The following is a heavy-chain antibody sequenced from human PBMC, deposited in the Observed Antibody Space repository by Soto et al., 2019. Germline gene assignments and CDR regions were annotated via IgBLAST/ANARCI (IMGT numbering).Heavy chain of an antibody. CDR2: INPNSGGT. J-gene: IGHJ5*02. CDR3: ARNKYSRGWWRAVRFDP. Sequence: ASVKVSCKASGYTFTGYYMHWVRQAPGQGLEWMGWINPNSGGTNYAQKFQGRVTMTRDTSISTAYMELSRLRSDDTAVYYCARNKYSRGWWRAVRFDPWGQGTLVTVSS. CDR1: GYTFTGYY. D-gene: IGHD6-19*01. V-gene: IGHV1-2*02.